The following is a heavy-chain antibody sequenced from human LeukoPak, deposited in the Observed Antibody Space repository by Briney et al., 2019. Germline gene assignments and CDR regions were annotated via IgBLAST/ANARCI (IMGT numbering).Heavy chain of an antibody. V-gene: IGHV4-59*01. Sequence: PSETLSLTCSVSGGSINSYYWSWIRQPPGKGLEWIGSIYYSGSTNYNPSLKSRVSISLETSKNQFSLKLSSVTAADTAVYYCARGRRQLLINWFDPWGQGTLVTVSS. CDR1: GGSINSYY. CDR3: ARGRRQLLINWFDP. D-gene: IGHD6-13*01. CDR2: IYYSGST. J-gene: IGHJ5*02.